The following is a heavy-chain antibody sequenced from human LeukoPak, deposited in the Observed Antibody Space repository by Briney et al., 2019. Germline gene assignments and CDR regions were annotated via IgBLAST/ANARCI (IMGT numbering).Heavy chain of an antibody. J-gene: IGHJ3*02. D-gene: IGHD5-18*01. CDR1: GYTFTGYY. CDR2: INPNSGGT. Sequence: ASVKVSCKASGYTFTGYYMHWVRQAPGQGLEWMGWINPNSGGTNYAQKFQGRVTMIRDTSISTAYMELSRLRSDDTAVYYCARGDTAMVSAFDIWGQGTMVTVSS. V-gene: IGHV1-2*02. CDR3: ARGDTAMVSAFDI.